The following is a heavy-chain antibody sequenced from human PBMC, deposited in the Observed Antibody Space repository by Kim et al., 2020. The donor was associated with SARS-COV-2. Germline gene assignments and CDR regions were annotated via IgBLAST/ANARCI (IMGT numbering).Heavy chain of an antibody. V-gene: IGHV1-69*01. Sequence: AQRFKDRVTITADESTTTAYMEFSSLRSDDTAMYYCARDHSSGTTGAFDVWGQGTVVTVSS. J-gene: IGHJ3*01. D-gene: IGHD1-1*01. CDR3: ARDHSSGTTGAFDV.